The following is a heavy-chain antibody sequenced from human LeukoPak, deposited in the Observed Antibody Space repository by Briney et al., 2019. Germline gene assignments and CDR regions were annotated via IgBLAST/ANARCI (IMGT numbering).Heavy chain of an antibody. Sequence: GGFLRLSCAASGFTFDNYAMNWVRQVPGKGLEWISLISWNSGTIGYADSVKGRFTISRDNANNLLYLQMNSLRAEDTALYYCARAYKDRSLAGKKEFFQHWGQGTLVTVSS. CDR2: ISWNSGTI. V-gene: IGHV3-9*01. CDR1: GFTFDNYA. CDR3: ARAYKDRSLAGKKEFFQH. D-gene: IGHD6-19*01. J-gene: IGHJ1*01.